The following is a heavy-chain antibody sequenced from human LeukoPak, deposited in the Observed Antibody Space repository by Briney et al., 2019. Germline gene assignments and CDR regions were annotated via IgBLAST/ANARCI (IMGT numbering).Heavy chain of an antibody. J-gene: IGHJ4*02. D-gene: IGHD1-26*01. Sequence: PSETLSLTCAVYGGSFSGYYWSWIRQPPRKGLECIGEINHSGSTNYNPSLKSRVTISVDTSKNQFSLKLSSVTAADTAVYYCAREKNRQPKWELIDYWGQGTLVTVSS. CDR1: GGSFSGYY. CDR2: INHSGST. CDR3: AREKNRQPKWELIDY. V-gene: IGHV4-34*01.